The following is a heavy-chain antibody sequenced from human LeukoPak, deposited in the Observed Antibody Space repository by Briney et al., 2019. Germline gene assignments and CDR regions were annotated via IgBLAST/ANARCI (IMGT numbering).Heavy chain of an antibody. CDR1: GYTFTSYY. J-gene: IGHJ4*02. CDR2: IIPIFGIA. Sequence: SVKVSCKASGYTFTSYYMHWVRQAPGQGLEWMGRIIPIFGIANYAQKFQGRVTITTDESTSTAYMELSSLRSEDTAVYYCARDMSNFGAVRTHYFDYRGQGTLVTVSS. V-gene: IGHV1-69*05. D-gene: IGHD3-3*01. CDR3: ARDMSNFGAVRTHYFDY.